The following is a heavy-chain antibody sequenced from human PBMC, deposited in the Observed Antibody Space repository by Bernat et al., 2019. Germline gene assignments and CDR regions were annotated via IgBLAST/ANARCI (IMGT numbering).Heavy chain of an antibody. CDR3: RGWYYGMNV. D-gene: IGHD6-19*01. J-gene: IGHJ6*02. V-gene: IGHV3-72*01. Sequence: EMQLVQSGGGLVQPGGSLRLACAGSEFTFSGHFIDWVRQAPGKGLEWIGRTRDTPQYAASVKGRFSMSRDDPKNLLYLQMNSLKSEDTAVYYCRGWYYGMNVWGQGTTVTVS. CDR2: TRDTP. CDR1: EFTFSGHF.